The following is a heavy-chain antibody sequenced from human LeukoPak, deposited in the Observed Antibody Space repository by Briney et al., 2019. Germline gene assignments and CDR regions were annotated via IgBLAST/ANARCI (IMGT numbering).Heavy chain of an antibody. CDR3: AKDSASWGDGMDV. CDR2: ISYDGSNK. D-gene: IGHD3-16*01. CDR1: GFTFSEYA. J-gene: IGHJ6*02. Sequence: GGSLRLSCAASGFTFSEYAMHWVRQAPGKGLEWVTVISYDGSNKYYADSVKGRFTGSRDNSKNTLYLQINSLRAEDTAVYYCAKDSASWGDGMDVWGQGTTVTVSS. V-gene: IGHV3-30*18.